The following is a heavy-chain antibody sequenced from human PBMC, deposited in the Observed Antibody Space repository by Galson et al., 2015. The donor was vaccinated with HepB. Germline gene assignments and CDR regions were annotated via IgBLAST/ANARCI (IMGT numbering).Heavy chain of an antibody. CDR2: ISSNGGST. V-gene: IGHV3-64*01. D-gene: IGHD1-26*01. CDR3: ARGGSGSYYDVAEEYNWFDP. J-gene: IGHJ5*02. Sequence: SLRLSCAASGFTFSSYAMHWVRQAPGKGLEYVSAISSNGGSTYYANSVKGRFTISRDNSKNTLYLQMGSLRAEDMAVYYCARGGSGSYYDVAEEYNWFDPWGQGTLVTVSS. CDR1: GFTFSSYA.